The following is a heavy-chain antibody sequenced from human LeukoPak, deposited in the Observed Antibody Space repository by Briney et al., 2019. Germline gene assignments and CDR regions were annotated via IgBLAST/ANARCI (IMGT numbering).Heavy chain of an antibody. CDR2: IYTSGST. Sequence: SETLSLTCAVYGGSFSGYYWSWIRQPAGKGLEWIGRIYTSGSTNYNPSLKSRVTMSVDTSKNQFSLKLSSVTAADTAVYYCARDGYYYDSSGYGLDYWGQGTLVTVSS. CDR3: ARDGYYYDSSGYGLDY. CDR1: GGSFSGYY. J-gene: IGHJ4*02. V-gene: IGHV4-4*07. D-gene: IGHD3-22*01.